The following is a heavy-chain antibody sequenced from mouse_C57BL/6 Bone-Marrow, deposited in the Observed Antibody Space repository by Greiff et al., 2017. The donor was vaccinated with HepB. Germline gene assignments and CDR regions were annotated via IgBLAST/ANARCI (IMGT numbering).Heavy chain of an antibody. V-gene: IGHV5-4*03. J-gene: IGHJ4*01. Sequence: EVKLVESGGGLVKPGGSLKLSCAASGFTFSSYAMSWVRQTPEKRLEWVATISDGGSYTYYPDNVKGRFTISRDNAKNNLYLQMSHLKSEDTAMYYCARVVATRYAMDYWGQGTSVTVSS. CDR3: ARVVATRYAMDY. CDR1: GFTFSSYA. D-gene: IGHD1-1*01. CDR2: ISDGGSYT.